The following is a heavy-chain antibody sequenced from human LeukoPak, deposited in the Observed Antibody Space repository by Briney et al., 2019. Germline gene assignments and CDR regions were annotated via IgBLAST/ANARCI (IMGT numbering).Heavy chain of an antibody. CDR3: AKSEVYGSGNYYNFDY. J-gene: IGHJ4*02. CDR1: GFTFSSYG. Sequence: GGSLRLSCAASGFTFSSYGMHWVRQAPGKGLEWVAVIWYDGTNKNYADSVKGRFTISRDNSKDTLYLQMNSLRAEDTAVYYCAKSEVYGSGNYYNFDYWGRGTLVTVSS. D-gene: IGHD3-10*01. V-gene: IGHV3-33*06. CDR2: IWYDGTNK.